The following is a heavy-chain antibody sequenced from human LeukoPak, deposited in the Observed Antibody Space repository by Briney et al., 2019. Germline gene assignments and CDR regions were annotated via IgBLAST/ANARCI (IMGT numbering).Heavy chain of an antibody. V-gene: IGHV1-8*01. D-gene: IGHD3-16*01. CDR3: VRTPPNWGFDY. CDR1: GYTFTTHD. J-gene: IGHJ4*02. CDR2: MSPNSGDT. Sequence: ASVKVSCRASGYTFTTHDINWVRQATGQGLEWLGWMSPNSGDTGYAQKFQGRVTMTSDSSISTAFMELSGLRSEDTAIYYCVRTPPNWGFDYWGQGTLVTVSS.